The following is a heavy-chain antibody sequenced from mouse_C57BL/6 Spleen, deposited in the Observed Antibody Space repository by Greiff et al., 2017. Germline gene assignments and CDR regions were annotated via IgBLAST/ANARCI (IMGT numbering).Heavy chain of an antibody. CDR3: ARAPGGSSYDYAMDY. J-gene: IGHJ4*01. V-gene: IGHV1-69*01. Sequence: QVQLQQPGAELVMPGASVKLSCKASGYTLTSYWMHWVKQRPGQGLEWIGEIDPSDSYTNYNQKFKGKSTLTVDKSSSTAYMQLSSLTSEDSAVYYCARAPGGSSYDYAMDYWGQGTSVTVSS. CDR1: GYTLTSYW. D-gene: IGHD1-1*01. CDR2: IDPSDSYT.